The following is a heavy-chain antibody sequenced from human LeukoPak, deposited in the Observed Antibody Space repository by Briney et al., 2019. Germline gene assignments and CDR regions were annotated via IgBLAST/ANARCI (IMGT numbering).Heavy chain of an antibody. D-gene: IGHD3-3*01. CDR3: TRSLFYDFWSGYDRYGMDV. J-gene: IGHJ6*02. Sequence: GGSLRLSCAASGFTFSSYAMSWVRQAPGKGLEWVANIKQDGSETYYVDSVKGRFTISRDNAKNSLYLQMNTLRAEDTAVYYCTRSLFYDFWSGYDRYGMDVWGQGTTVTVSS. V-gene: IGHV3-7*01. CDR2: IKQDGSET. CDR1: GFTFSSYA.